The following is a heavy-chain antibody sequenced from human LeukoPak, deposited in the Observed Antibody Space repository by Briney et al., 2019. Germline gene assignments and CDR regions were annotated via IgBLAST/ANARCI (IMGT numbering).Heavy chain of an antibody. Sequence: SETLSLTCTVSGGSISSYYWSWIRQPPGKGLEWIGYIYYGGSTNYNPSLKSRVTISVDTSKNQFSLKLSSVTAADTAVYYCARVKTYYVWGSWKPNWFDPWGQGTLVTVSS. CDR2: IYYGGST. J-gene: IGHJ5*02. CDR1: GGSISSYY. V-gene: IGHV4-59*01. CDR3: ARVKTYYVWGSWKPNWFDP. D-gene: IGHD3-16*01.